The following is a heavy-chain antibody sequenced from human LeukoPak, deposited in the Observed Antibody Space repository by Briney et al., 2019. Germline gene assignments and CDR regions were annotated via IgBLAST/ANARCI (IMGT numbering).Heavy chain of an antibody. Sequence: SGGSLRLSCAASGFTFSSYGMHWVRQAPGRGLEWVAFIRYDGSNKYYADSVMGRFTISRDNSKNTLYLQMNSLRAEDTAVYYCAKEQKYYYDSSGYETDFDYWGQGILVTVSS. CDR3: AKEQKYYYDSSGYETDFDY. J-gene: IGHJ4*02. CDR2: IRYDGSNK. D-gene: IGHD3-22*01. CDR1: GFTFSSYG. V-gene: IGHV3-30*02.